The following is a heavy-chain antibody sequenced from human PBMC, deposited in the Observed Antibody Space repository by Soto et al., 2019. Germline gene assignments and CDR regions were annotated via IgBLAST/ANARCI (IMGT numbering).Heavy chain of an antibody. Sequence: QVQLVQSGAEVKKPGSSVKISCNTSGYTFASFGISWVRQVPGQGLEWMGWISASNGNTDYSQKLQGRVTMATDTSTRIAYMELKRLRSDDTAVYYCVRDPQRNDYWGQGTLVIVSS. D-gene: IGHD6-25*01. V-gene: IGHV1-18*04. CDR3: VRDPQRNDY. J-gene: IGHJ4*02. CDR2: ISASNGNT. CDR1: GYTFASFG.